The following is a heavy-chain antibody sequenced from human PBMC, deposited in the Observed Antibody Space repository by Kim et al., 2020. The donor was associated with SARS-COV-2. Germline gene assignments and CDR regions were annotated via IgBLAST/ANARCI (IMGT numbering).Heavy chain of an antibody. Sequence: NNEGITTCYADSVKGRFTISRDNAKKTVYLQMNSLGAEDTAVYYCTTAFEYWGQGTLVTVSS. V-gene: IGHV3-74*01. J-gene: IGHJ4*02. CDR3: TTAFEY. CDR2: NNEGITT.